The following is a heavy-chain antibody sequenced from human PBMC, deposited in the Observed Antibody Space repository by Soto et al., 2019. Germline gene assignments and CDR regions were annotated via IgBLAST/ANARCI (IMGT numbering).Heavy chain of an antibody. D-gene: IGHD2-15*01. CDR3: ARTLLSPT. CDR1: CGSISSSSYY. V-gene: IGHV4-39*01. Sequence: SETLSLTCTVSCGSISSSSYYWGWIRQPPGKGLEWIGSIYYSGSTYYNPSLKSRVTISVDTSKNQFSLKLSSVTAADTAVYYCARTLLSPTWGQGTLVTVSS. CDR2: IYYSGST. J-gene: IGHJ1*01.